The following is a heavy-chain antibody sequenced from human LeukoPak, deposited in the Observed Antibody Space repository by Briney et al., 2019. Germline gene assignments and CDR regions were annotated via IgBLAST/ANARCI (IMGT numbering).Heavy chain of an antibody. CDR1: GGPFRGYH. J-gene: IGHJ4*02. CDR3: ARGYGETSTR. D-gene: IGHD4-17*01. V-gene: IGHV4-34*01. Sequence: PSETLSLTCAVYGGPFRGYHWSWIRQPPGKGLEWIGEIYHSGSTKYNPSLKSRVTISVDTSKNQFSLKLSSVTAADTAVYYCARGYGETSTRWGQGTLVTVSS. CDR2: IYHSGST.